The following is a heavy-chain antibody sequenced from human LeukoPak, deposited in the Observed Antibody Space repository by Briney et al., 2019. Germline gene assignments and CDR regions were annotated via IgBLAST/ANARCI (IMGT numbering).Heavy chain of an antibody. CDR2: INPASGAT. V-gene: IGHV1-2*02. D-gene: IGHD6-13*01. CDR1: GYSFIAYH. CDR3: GRDETAATGIGPDP. Sequence: ASVKVSCKASGYSFIAYHIHWVRKAPGQGLEWMGWINPASGATVYGQKFQGRVTMTRDTSINTVYMDLSRLTSDDTAVYYCGRDETAATGIGPDPWGQGTLVTVSS. J-gene: IGHJ5*02.